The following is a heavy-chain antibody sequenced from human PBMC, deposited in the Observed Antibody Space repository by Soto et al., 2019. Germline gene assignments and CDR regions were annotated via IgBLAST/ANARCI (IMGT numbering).Heavy chain of an antibody. CDR1: AFTFSSYW. CDR2: IKHDGSEK. J-gene: IGHJ6*02. CDR3: ARSDDSSGYYHYYGMDV. Sequence: GGSLRLSCAASAFTFSSYWMSGVRQAPGKGLEWVANIKHDGSEKYYEDSVKGRFTISRDNAKNSMYLQMNSLRAEDTAVYYCARSDDSSGYYHYYGMDVWGQGTTVTVSS. D-gene: IGHD3-22*01. V-gene: IGHV3-7*03.